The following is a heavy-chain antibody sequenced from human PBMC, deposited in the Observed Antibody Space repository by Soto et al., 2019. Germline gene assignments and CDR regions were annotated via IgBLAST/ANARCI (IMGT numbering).Heavy chain of an antibody. CDR1: GGSISSGDYY. CDR2: IYYSGST. V-gene: IGHV4-30-4*01. D-gene: IGHD5-18*01. J-gene: IGHJ4*02. Sequence: PSETLSLTCTVSGGSISSGDYYWSWIGQPPGRGLEWIGYIYYSGSTYYNPSLKSRITISRDTSKNQFSLNLSSVTAADTAVYYCARSPRGYSYGYFDSWGQGTLVTVSS. CDR3: ARSPRGYSYGYFDS.